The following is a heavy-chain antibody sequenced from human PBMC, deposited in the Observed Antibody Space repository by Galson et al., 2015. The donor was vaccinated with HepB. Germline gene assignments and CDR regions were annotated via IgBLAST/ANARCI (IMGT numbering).Heavy chain of an antibody. CDR2: ISSNGGST. Sequence: SLRLSCAASGFTFSSYAMHWVRQAPGKGLEYVSAISSNGGSTYYADSVKGRFTISRDNSKNTLYLQMSSLRAEDTAVYYCVKDPYSGSRGLGSDDYWGQGTLVTVSS. D-gene: IGHD1-26*01. CDR3: VKDPYSGSRGLGSDDY. CDR1: GFTFSSYA. J-gene: IGHJ4*02. V-gene: IGHV3-64D*06.